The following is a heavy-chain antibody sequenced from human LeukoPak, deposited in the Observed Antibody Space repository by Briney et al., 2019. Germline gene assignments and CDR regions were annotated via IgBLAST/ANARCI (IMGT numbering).Heavy chain of an antibody. D-gene: IGHD3-10*01. V-gene: IGHV3-21*01. CDR3: ARGRCITLLRGVGMSDGFDI. CDR2: IDTSASYK. J-gene: IGHJ3*02. Sequence: GGSLRLSCAASGFTFSTYSMNWVRQAPGKGLEWVSFIDTSASYKYYGESMKGRFTISRDNAKKSLYLQMNGLRADDTAADYCARGRCITLLRGVGMSDGFDIWGQGTMVTVSP. CDR1: GFTFSTYS.